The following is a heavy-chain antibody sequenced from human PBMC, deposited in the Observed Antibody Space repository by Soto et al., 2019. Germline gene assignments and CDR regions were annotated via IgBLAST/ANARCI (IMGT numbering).Heavy chain of an antibody. Sequence: PSETLSLTCTVSGYSVTSGSYWGWFRQPPEKGLEWIGSVYLSGHTYHNPSLMSRVTISIDTSKNQFSLKLTSLTAADTAVYYWERGRTLVSGTIVDCLGLRTLGAVS. CDR1: GYSVTSGSY. CDR2: VYLSGHT. CDR3: ERGRTLVSGTIVDC. D-gene: IGHD1-7*01. V-gene: IGHV4-38-2*02. J-gene: IGHJ4*02.